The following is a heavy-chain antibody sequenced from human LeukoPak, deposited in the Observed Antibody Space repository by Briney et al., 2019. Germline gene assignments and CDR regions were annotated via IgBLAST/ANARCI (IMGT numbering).Heavy chain of an antibody. D-gene: IGHD2-15*01. V-gene: IGHV3-21*01. J-gene: IGHJ3*02. CDR3: ARGLDVVSASNDAFDI. CDR2: ISTSSSYI. CDR1: GFTFSSYS. Sequence: PGGSLRLSCAASGFTFSSYSMNWVRQAPGKGLGWVSSISTSSSYIYDADSVKGRVTISRDNAKKSLYLQMNSLRAEDTAVYYCARGLDVVSASNDAFDIWGQGTMVTVSS.